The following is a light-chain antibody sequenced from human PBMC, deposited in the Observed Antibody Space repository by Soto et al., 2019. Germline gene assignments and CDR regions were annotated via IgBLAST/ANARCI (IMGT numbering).Light chain of an antibody. J-gene: IGLJ1*01. V-gene: IGLV2-14*01. CDR1: SSDVGGYNY. CDR2: DVS. CDR3: SSYTSSSTLGV. Sequence: QSVLTQPASVSGSPGQSITISCTGTSSDVGGYNYVSWYQQHPGKAPKLMIYDVSNRPSGVSNRFSGSKSGNTASLTISGLHAEDEAYYYCSSYTSSSTLGVFGTGTKVTVL.